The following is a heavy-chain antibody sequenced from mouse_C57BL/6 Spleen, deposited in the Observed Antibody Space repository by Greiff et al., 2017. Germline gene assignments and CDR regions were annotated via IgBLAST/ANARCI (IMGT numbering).Heavy chain of an antibody. Sequence: QVQLKQSGAELVKPGASVKMSCKASGYTFTTYPIEWMKQNHGKSLEWIGNFHPYNDDTKYNEKFKGKATLTVEKSSSTVYLELSRVTSDDSAVYYCARGAHYYGSSRYWYFDVWGTGTTVTVSS. CDR3: ARGAHYYGSSRYWYFDV. CDR1: GYTFTTYP. V-gene: IGHV1-47*01. CDR2: FHPYNDDT. J-gene: IGHJ1*03. D-gene: IGHD1-1*01.